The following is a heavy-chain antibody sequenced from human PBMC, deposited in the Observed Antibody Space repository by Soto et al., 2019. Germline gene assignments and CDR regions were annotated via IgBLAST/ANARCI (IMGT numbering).Heavy chain of an antibody. D-gene: IGHD1-20*01. CDR3: ARGYNYNWNYFDY. CDR1: VFTFSSYS. J-gene: IGHJ4*02. Sequence: GGSLRLSCAASVFTFSSYSMNWVRQAPGKGLEWVSSISSSSSYIYYADSVKGRFTISRDNAKNSLYLQMNSLRAEDTAVYYCARGYNYNWNYFDYWGQGTLVTVSS. V-gene: IGHV3-21*01. CDR2: ISSSSSYI.